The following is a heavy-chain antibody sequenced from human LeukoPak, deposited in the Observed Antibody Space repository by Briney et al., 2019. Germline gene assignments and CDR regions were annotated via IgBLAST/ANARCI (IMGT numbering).Heavy chain of an antibody. J-gene: IGHJ3*02. V-gene: IGHV3-30-3*01. D-gene: IGHD1-14*01. Sequence: LPGGSLRLSCAASGFTFSNYPMHWVRQAPGKGLEWVTVISYDGSNRYYADSVKGRFTISRDNSKNTLYLQMNSLRTEDTAVYYCARREAGGAFDIWGQGTMVTASS. CDR3: ARREAGGAFDI. CDR1: GFTFSNYP. CDR2: ISYDGSNR.